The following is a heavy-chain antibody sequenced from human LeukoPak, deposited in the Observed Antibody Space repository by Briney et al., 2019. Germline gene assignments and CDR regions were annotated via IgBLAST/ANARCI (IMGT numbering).Heavy chain of an antibody. J-gene: IGHJ4*02. Sequence: PGGSLRLSCAASGFTFSSYAMSRVRQAPGKGLEWVSAISGSGGSTYYADSVKGRFTISRDNSKNTLYLQMNSLRAEDTAVYYCAASDYYDSSGYCCWGQGTLVTVSS. D-gene: IGHD3-22*01. V-gene: IGHV3-23*01. CDR1: GFTFSSYA. CDR3: AASDYYDSSGYCC. CDR2: ISGSGGST.